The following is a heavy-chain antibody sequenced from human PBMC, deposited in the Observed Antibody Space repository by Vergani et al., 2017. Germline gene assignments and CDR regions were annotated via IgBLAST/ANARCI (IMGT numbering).Heavy chain of an antibody. V-gene: IGHV3-53*01. Sequence: EVQLVESGGGLIQPGGSLRLSCAASGFTVSSNYMSWVRQAPGKGLEWVSVIYSGGSTYYADSVKGRFTISRDNSKNTLYLQMNSLRSEDTAVYYCARGRVYSPRITTKQVVALGYWGQGSLVTVSS. CDR2: IYSGGST. D-gene: IGHD2-15*01. J-gene: IGHJ4*02. CDR3: ARGRVYSPRITTKQVVALGY. CDR1: GFTVSSNY.